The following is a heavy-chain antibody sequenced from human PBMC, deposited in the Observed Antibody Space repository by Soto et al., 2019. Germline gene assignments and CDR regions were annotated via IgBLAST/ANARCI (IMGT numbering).Heavy chain of an antibody. CDR3: AKDQDYGIVVVPAAMFDY. Sequence: PGGSLRLSCAASGFTFSSYAMSWVRQAPGKGLEWVSAISGSGGSTYYADSVKGRFTISRDNSKNTLYLQMNSLRAEDTAVYYCAKDQDYGIVVVPAAMFDYWGQGTLVTVSS. CDR1: GFTFSSYA. D-gene: IGHD2-2*01. CDR2: ISGSGGST. V-gene: IGHV3-23*01. J-gene: IGHJ4*02.